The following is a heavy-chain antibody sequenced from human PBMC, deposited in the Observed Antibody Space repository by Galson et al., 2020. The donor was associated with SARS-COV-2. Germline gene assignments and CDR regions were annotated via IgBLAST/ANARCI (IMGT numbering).Heavy chain of an antibody. CDR1: GDSISNSAYY. D-gene: IGHD5-12*01. CDR3: VSQLVRDGYNS. CDR2: IYYTGSA. Sequence: ETSETLSLTCAVSGDSISNSAYYWCCIRQPPGKGLEWVASIYYTGSAYYNPSLRGRVTISIDTSENQMSLKMSSVIAADTAVYYCVSQLVRDGYNSWGQGTLVTVSS. V-gene: IGHV4-39*01. J-gene: IGHJ5*02.